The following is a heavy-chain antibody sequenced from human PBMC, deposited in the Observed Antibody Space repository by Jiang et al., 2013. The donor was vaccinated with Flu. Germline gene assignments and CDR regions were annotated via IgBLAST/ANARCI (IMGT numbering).Heavy chain of an antibody. D-gene: IGHD6-13*01. CDR2: INPNGGYT. J-gene: IGHJ6*01. CDR1: GYTFISHW. V-gene: IGHV1-46*01. CDR3: ARDSIAADLWGMDV. Sequence: GAEVKKPGASVKISCKASGYTFISHWIHWVRKAPGQGPEWMGVINPNGGYTRYAQKFQDRVIMTRDTATSTFYLELSRLRSDDTAVYYCARDSIAADLWGMDVWGPRDHGHRLL.